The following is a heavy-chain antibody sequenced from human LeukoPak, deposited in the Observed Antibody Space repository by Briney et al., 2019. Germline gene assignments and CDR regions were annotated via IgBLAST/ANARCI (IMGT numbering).Heavy chain of an antibody. Sequence: AGGSLRLSCAASGFTFSRYAMSWVRQAPGKGLVWVSRINSDGSSTSYADSVKGRFTISRDNAKNTLYLQMNSLRAEDTAVYYCARDSSGWLTPLDYWGQGTLVTVSS. CDR2: INSDGSST. D-gene: IGHD6-19*01. CDR3: ARDSSGWLTPLDY. CDR1: GFTFSRYA. V-gene: IGHV3-74*01. J-gene: IGHJ4*02.